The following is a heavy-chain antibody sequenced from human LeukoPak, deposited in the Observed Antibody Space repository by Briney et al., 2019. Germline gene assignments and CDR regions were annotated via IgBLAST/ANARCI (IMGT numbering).Heavy chain of an antibody. CDR2: INSDGSTT. J-gene: IGHJ3*02. Sequence: GGSLRLSCAASGFTFSSYWMHWVRQAPGKGLVWVSRINSDGSTTSYADSVKGRFTISRDNAKDTLYLQMNSLRAEDTAVYYCSRDTADDAFDIWGQGTMVTVSS. V-gene: IGHV3-74*01. CDR1: GFTFSSYW. CDR3: SRDTADDAFDI.